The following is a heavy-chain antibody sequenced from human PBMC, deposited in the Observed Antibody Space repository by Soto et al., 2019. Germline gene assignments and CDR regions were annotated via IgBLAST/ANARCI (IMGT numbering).Heavy chain of an antibody. Sequence: GGSLRLSCAASGFTFSSYGMHWVRQAPGKGLEWVAVISYDGSNKYYADSVKGRFTISRDNSKNTLYLQMNSLRAEDTAVYYCAKGLNYYDSSGYWGDAFDIWGQGTMVTVSS. CDR3: AKGLNYYDSSGYWGDAFDI. V-gene: IGHV3-30*18. CDR2: ISYDGSNK. D-gene: IGHD3-22*01. J-gene: IGHJ3*02. CDR1: GFTFSSYG.